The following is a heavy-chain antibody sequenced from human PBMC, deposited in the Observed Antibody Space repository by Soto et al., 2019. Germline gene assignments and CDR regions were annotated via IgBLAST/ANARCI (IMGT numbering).Heavy chain of an antibody. CDR3: ARHEGRAYYYYGMDV. CDR2: IDPSDSYT. CDR1: GYSFTSYW. V-gene: IGHV5-10-1*01. Sequence: GESLKISCKGSGYSFTSYWISWVRQMPGKGLEWMGRIDPSDSYTNYSPSFQGHVTISADKSISTAYLQWSSLKASDTAMYYCARHEGRAYYYYGMDVWGQGTTVTV. J-gene: IGHJ6*02.